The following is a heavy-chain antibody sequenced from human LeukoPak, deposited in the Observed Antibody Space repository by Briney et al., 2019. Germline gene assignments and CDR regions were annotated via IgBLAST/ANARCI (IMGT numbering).Heavy chain of an antibody. CDR2: IYYSGST. J-gene: IGHJ3*02. Sequence: SETLSLTCTVSGGSISSSSYYWGWIRQPPGKGLEWIGSIYYSGSTYYNPSLKGRVTISVDTSKNQFSLKLSSVTAADTAVYYCARDPAYYYDSSGYYSGAFDIWGQGTMVTVSS. CDR3: ARDPAYYYDSSGYYSGAFDI. D-gene: IGHD3-22*01. CDR1: GGSISSSSYY. V-gene: IGHV4-39*07.